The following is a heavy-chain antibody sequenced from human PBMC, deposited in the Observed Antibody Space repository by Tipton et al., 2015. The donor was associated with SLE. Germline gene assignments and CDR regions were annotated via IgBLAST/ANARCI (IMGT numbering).Heavy chain of an antibody. CDR3: ARNVGDRAFDI. CDR1: GFTFSSFW. D-gene: IGHD3-10*01. Sequence: SLRLSCAASGFTFSSFWMSWVRQAPGKGLEWVANLKQDGSEKYYVDSVKGRFTISRDNAKNSLYLQMNSLRAEDTALYYCARNVGDRAFDIWGQGTMVTVSS. V-gene: IGHV3-7*03. CDR2: LKQDGSEK. J-gene: IGHJ3*02.